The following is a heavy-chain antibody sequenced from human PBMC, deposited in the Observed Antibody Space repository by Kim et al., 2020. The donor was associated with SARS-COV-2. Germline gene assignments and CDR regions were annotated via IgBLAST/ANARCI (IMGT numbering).Heavy chain of an antibody. D-gene: IGHD1-7*01. Sequence: SETLSLTCTVSGGSISSGGYYWSWIRQHPGKGLEWIGYIYYSGSTYYNPSLKSRVTISVDTSKNQFSLKLSSVTAADTAVYYCARVVGLELRRFGYYYYGMDVWGQGTTVTVSS. J-gene: IGHJ6*02. V-gene: IGHV4-31*03. CDR1: GGSISSGGYY. CDR2: IYYSGST. CDR3: ARVVGLELRRFGYYYYGMDV.